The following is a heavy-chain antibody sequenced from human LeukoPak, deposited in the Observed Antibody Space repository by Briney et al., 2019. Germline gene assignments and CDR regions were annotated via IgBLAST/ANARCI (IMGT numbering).Heavy chain of an antibody. D-gene: IGHD3-22*01. CDR2: FNPSDGAT. J-gene: IGHJ3*02. CDR3: ERISSAYYRDAFDI. Sequence: ASVKVSCKASGYIFISHYIHWVRQAPGQGLEWMGIFNPSDGATTYSQKFQARVTMTRDTSTSTVYMEVSGLRSEDTAVYYCERISSAYYRDAFDIWGQGTLVTVSS. CDR1: GYIFISHY. V-gene: IGHV1-46*01.